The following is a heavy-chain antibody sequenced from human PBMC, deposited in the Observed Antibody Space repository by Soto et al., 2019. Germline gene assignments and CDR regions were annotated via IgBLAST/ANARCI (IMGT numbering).Heavy chain of an antibody. V-gene: IGHV3-23*01. J-gene: IGHJ4*02. D-gene: IGHD3-10*01. CDR3: AKAPFIGSTAPFDY. CDR2: ISGSGGST. CDR1: GFTFSSYA. Sequence: PGGSLRLSCAASGFTFSSYAMSWVRQAPGKGLEWVSAISGSGGSTYYADSVKGRFTISRDNSKNTLYLQMNSLRAEDTVVYYCAKAPFIGSTAPFDYWGQGTLVTVSS.